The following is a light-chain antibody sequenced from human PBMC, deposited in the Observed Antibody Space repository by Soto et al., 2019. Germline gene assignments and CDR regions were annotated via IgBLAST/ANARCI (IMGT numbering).Light chain of an antibody. V-gene: IGLV4-69*01. CDR1: SGHSSYA. J-gene: IGLJ3*02. Sequence: QLVLTQPPSASASLGASVKLTCTLSSGHSSYAIAWHQQRPEKGPRYLMNLNTDGSHSKGDGIPDRFSGSSSGAERYLTISSLQFEDEADYYCQTWDTGIRVFGGGTQLTVL. CDR3: QTWDTGIRV. CDR2: LNTDGSH.